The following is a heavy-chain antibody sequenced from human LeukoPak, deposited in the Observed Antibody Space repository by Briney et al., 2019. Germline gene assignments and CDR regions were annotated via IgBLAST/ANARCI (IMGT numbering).Heavy chain of an antibody. CDR2: IYSGGST. J-gene: IGHJ5*02. Sequence: GGSLRLSCAASGFAVSSNYVSWVRQAPGKGLEWVSVIYSGGSTYYADSVKGRFTISRDNSKNTLYLQMNSLRAEDTAVYYCARENGSYGWFDPWGQGTLVTVSS. V-gene: IGHV3-53*01. CDR1: GFAVSSNY. D-gene: IGHD1-26*01. CDR3: ARENGSYGWFDP.